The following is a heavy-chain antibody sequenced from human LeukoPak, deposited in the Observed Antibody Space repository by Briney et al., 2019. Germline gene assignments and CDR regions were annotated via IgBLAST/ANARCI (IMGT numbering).Heavy chain of an antibody. CDR3: VKVDGYHHS. CDR2: ISGSGGIT. Sequence: GGSLRLSCAASGFTLSSYGMTWVRQAPGKGLDWASAISGSGGITNYADSVKGRFTISRDNSKNTLYLQMNSLRAEDTAVYYCVKVDGYHHSWGQGTLVTVSS. J-gene: IGHJ4*02. V-gene: IGHV3-23*01. D-gene: IGHD5-18*01. CDR1: GFTLSSYG.